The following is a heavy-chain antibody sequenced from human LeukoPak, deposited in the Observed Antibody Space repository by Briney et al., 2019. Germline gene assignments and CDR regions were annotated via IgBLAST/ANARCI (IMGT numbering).Heavy chain of an antibody. CDR2: IYYSGST. J-gene: IGHJ4*02. D-gene: IGHD3-22*01. CDR1: GGSISSYY. CDR3: ARARTFYYDSSGLQ. Sequence: SETLSLTCTVSGGSISSYYWSWIRQPPGKGLEWIGYIYYSGSTNYNPSLKSRVTISVDTSKNRFSLKLSSVTAADTAVYYCARARTFYYDSSGLQWGQGTLVTVSS. V-gene: IGHV4-59*08.